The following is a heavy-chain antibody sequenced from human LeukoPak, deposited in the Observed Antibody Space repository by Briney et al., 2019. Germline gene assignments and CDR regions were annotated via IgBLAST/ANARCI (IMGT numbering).Heavy chain of an antibody. D-gene: IGHD4-11*01. V-gene: IGHV1-18*01. CDR2: ISAYNGNT. CDR1: GGTFSSYA. CDR3: ARGIDYRPVDY. Sequence: ASVKVSCKASGGTFSSYAISWVRQAPGQGLEWMGWISAYNGNTNYAQKLQGRVTMTTDTSTSTAYMELRGLRSDDTAVYYCARGIDYRPVDYWGQGTLVTVSS. J-gene: IGHJ4*02.